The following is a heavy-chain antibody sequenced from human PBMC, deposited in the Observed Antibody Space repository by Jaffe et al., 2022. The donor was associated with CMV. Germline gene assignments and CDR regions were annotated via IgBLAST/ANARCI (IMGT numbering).Heavy chain of an antibody. Sequence: QVQLVQSGAEVKKPGASVKVSCKASGYTFTSYGISWVRQAPGQGLEWMGWISAYNGNTNYAQKLQGRVTMTTDTSTSTAYMELRSLRSDDTAVYYCARDDSDFWSARWDFWYYYGMDVWGQGTTVTVSS. V-gene: IGHV1-18*01. CDR1: GYTFTSYG. D-gene: IGHD3-3*01. CDR3: ARDDSDFWSARWDFWYYYGMDV. CDR2: ISAYNGNT. J-gene: IGHJ6*02.